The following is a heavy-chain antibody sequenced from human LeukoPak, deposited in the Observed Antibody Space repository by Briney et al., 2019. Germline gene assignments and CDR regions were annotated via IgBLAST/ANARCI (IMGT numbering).Heavy chain of an antibody. CDR3: AKDPYYYDSSGRSYFDY. CDR2: IRYDGSNK. CDR1: GFTFSSYG. J-gene: IGHJ4*02. V-gene: IGHV3-30*02. D-gene: IGHD3-22*01. Sequence: PGGSLRLSCAASGFTFSSYGMHWVRQAPGKGLEWVAFIRYDGSNKYYADSVKGRFTISRDNSKNTLYLQMNSLRAEDTAVYYCAKDPYYYDSSGRSYFDYWGQGTLVTVSS.